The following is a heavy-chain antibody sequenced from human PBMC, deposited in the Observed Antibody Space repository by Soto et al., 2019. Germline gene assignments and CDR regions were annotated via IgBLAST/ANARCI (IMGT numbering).Heavy chain of an antibody. Sequence: SETLSLTCTVSGRSISSGHYYWGWIREPPGKGLEWIGSVYYSVSAYYNPSLKSRVTISVDTSKNQFSLKQSTVSAAHTAAYYWASGQQVGGVDSIIQIHSWGEGTLVTVT. J-gene: IGHJ4*01. CDR2: VYYSVSA. D-gene: IGHD2-8*02. V-gene: IGHV4-30-4*02. CDR3: ASGQQVGGVDSIIQIHS. CDR1: GRSISSGHYY.